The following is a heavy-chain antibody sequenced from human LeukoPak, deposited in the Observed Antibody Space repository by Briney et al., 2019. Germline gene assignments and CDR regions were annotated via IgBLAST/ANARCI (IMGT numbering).Heavy chain of an antibody. Sequence: GGSLRLSCAASGFTFSSYGMHWVRQAPGKGLEWVAVIWYDGSNKYYADSVKGRFTIPRDNSKNTLYLQMNSLRADDTAVYYCASRSPALDYWGQGTLVTVSS. CDR3: ASRSPALDY. CDR2: IWYDGSNK. CDR1: GFTFSSYG. V-gene: IGHV3-33*01. J-gene: IGHJ4*02. D-gene: IGHD2-2*01.